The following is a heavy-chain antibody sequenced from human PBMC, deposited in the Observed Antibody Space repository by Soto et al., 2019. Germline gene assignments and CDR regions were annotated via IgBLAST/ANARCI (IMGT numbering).Heavy chain of an antibody. CDR2: ISSNGGST. CDR1: GFTFSSYA. Sequence: PGGSLRLSCSASGFTFSSYAMHWVRQAPGKGLEYVSAISSNGGSTYYADSVKGRFTISRDNSKNTLYLQMSSLTAEDTAVYYCVKDGSHCSGGSCYSWYYGMDVWGQGTTVTVSS. J-gene: IGHJ6*02. CDR3: VKDGSHCSGGSCYSWYYGMDV. V-gene: IGHV3-64D*06. D-gene: IGHD2-15*01.